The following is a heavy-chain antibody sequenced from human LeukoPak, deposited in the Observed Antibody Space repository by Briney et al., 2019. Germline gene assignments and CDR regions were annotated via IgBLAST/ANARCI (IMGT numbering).Heavy chain of an antibody. J-gene: IGHJ4*02. V-gene: IGHV3-53*01. CDR2: IYSGGST. CDR1: GLTVSSNS. CDR3: ARRAGAYSHPYDY. Sequence: GGSLRLSCAASGLTVSSNSMSWVRKAPGKGLEWVSFIYSGGSTYYADSVKGRFTISRDNSKNTLYLQMNSLRADDTAVYYCARRAGAYSHPYDYWGQGTLVTVSS. D-gene: IGHD4/OR15-4a*01.